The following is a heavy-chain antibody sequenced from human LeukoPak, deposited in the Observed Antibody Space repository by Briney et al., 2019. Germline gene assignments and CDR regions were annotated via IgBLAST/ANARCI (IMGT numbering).Heavy chain of an antibody. CDR3: AREVLGFGDIEYYYGMDV. V-gene: IGHV3-33*01. CDR2: IWYDGSNK. CDR1: RFSFSSNG. Sequence: QTGGSLRLSCAASRFSFSSNGMHWVRQAPGKGLEWVAVIWYDGSNKYYADSVKGRFTISRDNSKNTLYLQMNSLRAEDTAVYYCAREVLGFGDIEYYYGMDVWGQGTTVTVSS. D-gene: IGHD3-10*01. J-gene: IGHJ6*02.